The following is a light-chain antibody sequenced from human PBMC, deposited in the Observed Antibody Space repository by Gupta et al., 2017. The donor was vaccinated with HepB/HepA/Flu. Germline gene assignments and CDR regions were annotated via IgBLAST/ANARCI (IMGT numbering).Light chain of an antibody. CDR3: SSYAVSSDTYV. Sequence: QSALTQPPSASGSPGQSVTISCTGTGSDVGSSKYVSWYQQHPGKVPKLMIYEVSRRPSGVPDRFSGSKSGNTASLTVSGLQAEDEADYYCSSYAVSSDTYVFGTGTKVTFL. J-gene: IGLJ1*01. CDR1: GSDVGSSKY. CDR2: EVS. V-gene: IGLV2-8*01.